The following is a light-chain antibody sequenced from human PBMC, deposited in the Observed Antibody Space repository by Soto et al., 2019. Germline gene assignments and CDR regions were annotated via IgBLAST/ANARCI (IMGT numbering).Light chain of an antibody. CDR1: STDVGAYNY. CDR2: EVT. V-gene: IGLV2-14*01. J-gene: IGLJ1*01. Sequence: QSVLAQPASVSGSPGQSITISCTGTSTDVGAYNYVAWYQQHPGKAPKLIIYEVTNRPPGVSYRFSASKSGNTASLTISGLHSEDEADYYCISYTGKSAHSLFGTATKLTV. CDR3: ISYTGKSAHSL.